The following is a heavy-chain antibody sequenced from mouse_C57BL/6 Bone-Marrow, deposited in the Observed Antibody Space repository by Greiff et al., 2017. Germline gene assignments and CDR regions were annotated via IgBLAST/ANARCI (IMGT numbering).Heavy chain of an antibody. Sequence: EVQLQESGAELVRPGASVKLSCTASGFNIKDDYMHWVKQRPEQGLEWIGWIDPENGDTEYASKFQGKTTITADTSSNTAYLQLSSLTSEDTADAYGTKHYYAMDYWGQGTSVTVSA. CDR2: IDPENGDT. CDR1: GFNIKDDY. J-gene: IGHJ4*01. CDR3: TKHYYAMDY. V-gene: IGHV14-4*01.